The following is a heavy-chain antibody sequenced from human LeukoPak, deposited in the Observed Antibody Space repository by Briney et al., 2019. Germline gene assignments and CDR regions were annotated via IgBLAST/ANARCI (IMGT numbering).Heavy chain of an antibody. D-gene: IGHD5-18*01. CDR3: ASGYSYGRLFDN. CDR2: IYYSGSV. V-gene: IGHV4-59*01. Sequence: PSETLSLTCTVSGGSISSYYWSWIRQPPGKGLEWIGYIYYSGSVNSNPSLKSRVTISVDTSKKQFSLKLSSVTAADTAVYYCASGYSYGRLFDNWGQGTLVTVSS. J-gene: IGHJ4*01. CDR1: GGSISSYY.